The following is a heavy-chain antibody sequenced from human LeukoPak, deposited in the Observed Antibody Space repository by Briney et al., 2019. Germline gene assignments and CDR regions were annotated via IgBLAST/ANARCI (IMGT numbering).Heavy chain of an antibody. V-gene: IGHV4-39*01. J-gene: IGHJ4*02. CDR2: IYYSKNT. CDR1: GGSISSSNAY. D-gene: IGHD5-18*01. CDR3: ASTRGFSYGYFDN. Sequence: SETLSLTCTVSGGSISSSNAYWGWIRQPPGKGLEWIGSIYYSKNTYYNPSLKSRVTISADTSKNQFSLTLGSVSATDTAVYYCASTRGFSYGYFDNWGQGTLVTVSS.